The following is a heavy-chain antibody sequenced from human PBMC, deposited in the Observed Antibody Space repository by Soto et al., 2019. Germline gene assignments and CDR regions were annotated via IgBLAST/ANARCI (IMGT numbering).Heavy chain of an antibody. CDR2: IYHSGST. Sequence: QLQLQESGSGLVKPSQTLSLTCAVSGGSISSGGYSWSWIRQPPGKGLEWIGYIYHSGSTYYNPSIKSRVTISVDRSKNQFSMKLSSVTAADTGVYYFARGQVVAAQHWGQGTLVTVAS. J-gene: IGHJ4*02. CDR1: GGSISSGGYS. CDR3: ARGQVVAAQH. D-gene: IGHD2-15*01. V-gene: IGHV4-30-2*01.